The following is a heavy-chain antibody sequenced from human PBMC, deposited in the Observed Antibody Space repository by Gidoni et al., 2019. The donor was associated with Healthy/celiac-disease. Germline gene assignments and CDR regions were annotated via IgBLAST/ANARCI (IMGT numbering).Heavy chain of an antibody. CDR2: LYYSGST. V-gene: IGHV4-39*01. CDR3: ARLCILWWCPGRYFDY. Sequence: LQLHASGPGLVQPSETLSLTCTVSGGSISSSSYYWGWIRQPPGKGLEWIGSLYYSGSTYYNPSLKSRVTISVDTSKNQFSLKLSSVTAADTAVYYCARLCILWWCPGRYFDYWGQGTLVTVSS. CDR1: GGSISSSSYY. J-gene: IGHJ4*02. D-gene: IGHD2-21*01.